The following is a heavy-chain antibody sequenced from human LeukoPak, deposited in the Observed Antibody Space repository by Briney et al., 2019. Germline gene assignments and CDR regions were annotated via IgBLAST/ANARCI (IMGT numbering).Heavy chain of an antibody. D-gene: IGHD6-13*01. CDR2: INHSGST. Sequence: SETLSLTCAVYGGSFSGYYWSWVRQRPGKGREWIGKINHSGSTTYNPSLKSRVTISVDTSKNQFSLKLSSVTAAHTAVYYCARSRYSSSWTEYFQHWGQGTLVTVSS. CDR1: GGSFSGYY. CDR3: ARSRYSSSWTEYFQH. J-gene: IGHJ1*01. V-gene: IGHV4-34*01.